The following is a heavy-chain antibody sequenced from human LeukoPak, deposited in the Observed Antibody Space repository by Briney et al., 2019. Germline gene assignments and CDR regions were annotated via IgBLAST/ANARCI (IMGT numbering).Heavy chain of an antibody. CDR3: ARPSMTSYYFDY. Sequence: ASVKVSCKASGYTFTSYGISWVRQALGQGLEWMGWISAYSGNTNYAQKLQGRVTMTTDTSTSTAYMELRSLRSDDTAVYYCARPSMTSYYFDYWGQGTLVTVSS. V-gene: IGHV1-18*01. CDR1: GYTFTSYG. J-gene: IGHJ4*02. CDR2: ISAYSGNT. D-gene: IGHD1-26*01.